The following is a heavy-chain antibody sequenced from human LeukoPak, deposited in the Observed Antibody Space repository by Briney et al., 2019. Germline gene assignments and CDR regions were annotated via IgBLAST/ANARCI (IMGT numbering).Heavy chain of an antibody. D-gene: IGHD4-17*01. CDR1: GGTFISYA. J-gene: IGHJ6*03. Sequence: ASVTVSFKASGGTFISYAISWVRQAPGQGLEWMGRIIPIFGTANYAQKVQGRVTITADKSTSTAYMELSSLRSEDTAVYYCARDHPPTVTHYYYYYMDVWGKGTTVTVSS. V-gene: IGHV1-69*06. CDR2: IIPIFGTA. CDR3: ARDHPPTVTHYYYYYMDV.